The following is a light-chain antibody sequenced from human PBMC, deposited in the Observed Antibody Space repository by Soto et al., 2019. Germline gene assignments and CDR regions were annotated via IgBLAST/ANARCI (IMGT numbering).Light chain of an antibody. CDR3: SSYTNSITHV. Sequence: QYVLTQPASVSGSPGQSITISCTGTSSDVGGYDYVSWYQQHPGKAPKLMIYGVSNRPSGVSNRFSGSKSGNTASLTISGLQAEDEADYYCSSYTNSITHVFGGGTKLTVL. J-gene: IGLJ3*02. CDR1: SSDVGGYDY. V-gene: IGLV2-14*03. CDR2: GVS.